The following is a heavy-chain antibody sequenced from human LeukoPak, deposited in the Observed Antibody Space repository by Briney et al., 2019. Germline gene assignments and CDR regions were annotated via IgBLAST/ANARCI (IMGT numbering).Heavy chain of an antibody. CDR3: ARSYYYGSGSYYLSYYYYYYMDV. V-gene: IGHV1-8*01. CDR2: MNPNSGNT. J-gene: IGHJ6*03. D-gene: IGHD3-10*01. CDR1: GYTFTSYD. Sequence: ASVTVSCKASGYTFTSYDINWVRQAPGQGLEWMGWMNPNSGNTGYAQKFQGRVTMTRNTSISTAYMELSSLRSEDTAVYYCARSYYYGSGSYYLSYYYYYYMDVWGKGTTVTISS.